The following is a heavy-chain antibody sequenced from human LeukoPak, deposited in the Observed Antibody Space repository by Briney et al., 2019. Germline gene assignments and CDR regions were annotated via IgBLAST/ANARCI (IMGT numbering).Heavy chain of an antibody. J-gene: IGHJ4*02. Sequence: GGSLRLSCAASGFTFSNYALTWVRQPPGKGLEGVSGINGGGDTTYYADSEKGRFTISRDNSRNTLYLQMNSLRVADTAVYFCARGSFKSLAGYLDYWGQGSLVTVSS. CDR3: ARGSFKSLAGYLDY. CDR2: INGGGDTT. D-gene: IGHD6-19*01. CDR1: GFTFSNYA. V-gene: IGHV3-23*01.